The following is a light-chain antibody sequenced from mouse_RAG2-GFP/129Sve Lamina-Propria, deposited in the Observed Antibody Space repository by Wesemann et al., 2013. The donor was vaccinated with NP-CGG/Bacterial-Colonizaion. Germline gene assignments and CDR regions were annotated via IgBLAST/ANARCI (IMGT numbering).Light chain of an antibody. CDR3: QQYSRYPLT. J-gene: IGKJ5*01. CDR2: WAS. Sequence: DIVMTQSHKFMSTSVGDRVSITCKASQNVRTAVVWYQQKPGQSPKLLIYWASTRHTGVPDRFTGSGSGTDFTLTISNLQSEDLADYFCQQYSRYPLTFGAGTKLELK. CDR1: QNVRTA. V-gene: IGKV6-23*01.